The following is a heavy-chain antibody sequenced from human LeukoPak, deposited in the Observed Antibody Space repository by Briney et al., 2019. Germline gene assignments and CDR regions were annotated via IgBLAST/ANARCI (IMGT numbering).Heavy chain of an antibody. D-gene: IGHD3-3*01. CDR3: ARERKITIFGVACDY. Sequence: ASVTVSCMASGYTFTGYYIHWVRQAPGQGLEWMGRINPNGGGTNYAQKFQGRVTMTSDTSISTAYMELSRLRSDDTAVYYCARERKITIFGVACDYWGQGTLVTVS. CDR1: GYTFTGYY. CDR2: INPNGGGT. J-gene: IGHJ4*02. V-gene: IGHV1-2*06.